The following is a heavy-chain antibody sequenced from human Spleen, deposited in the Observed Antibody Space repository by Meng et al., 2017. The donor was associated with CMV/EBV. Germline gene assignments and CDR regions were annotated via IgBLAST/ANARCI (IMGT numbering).Heavy chain of an antibody. J-gene: IGHJ5*02. CDR1: FTFRTYT. Sequence: FTFRTYTMNWVRQAPGKGLEYVSSISRSGSFIDYADSVKGRFTISRDNAKDSLYLQMNSLRADDTAVYYCAKCSSTRCYYSNWFDPWGPGTLVTVSS. V-gene: IGHV3-21*01. CDR2: ISRSGSFI. D-gene: IGHD2-2*01. CDR3: AKCSSTRCYYSNWFDP.